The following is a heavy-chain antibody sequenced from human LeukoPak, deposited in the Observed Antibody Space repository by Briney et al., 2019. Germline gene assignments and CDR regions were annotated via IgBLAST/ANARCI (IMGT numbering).Heavy chain of an antibody. CDR3: ARDLWFGESFDY. Sequence: SVKVSCKASGGTFSSYAISRVRQAPGQGLEWMGGIIPIFGTANYAQKFQGRVTITADESTSTAYMELSSLRSEDTAVYYCARDLWFGESFDYWGQGTLVTVSS. J-gene: IGHJ4*02. CDR2: IIPIFGTA. D-gene: IGHD3-10*01. CDR1: GGTFSSYA. V-gene: IGHV1-69*13.